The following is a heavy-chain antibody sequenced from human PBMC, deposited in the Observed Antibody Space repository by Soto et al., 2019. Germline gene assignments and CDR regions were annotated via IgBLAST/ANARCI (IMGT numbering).Heavy chain of an antibody. Sequence: ASVKVSCKASGYTFTSYAMHWVRQAPGQRLEWMGWINAGNGNTKYSQKFQGRVTITRDTSASTAYMELNSLRSEDTAVYYCARGLIQLDYYYYSGMDVWGQGTTVTVSS. J-gene: IGHJ6*02. D-gene: IGHD5-18*01. CDR3: ARGLIQLDYYYYSGMDV. V-gene: IGHV1-3*01. CDR2: INAGNGNT. CDR1: GYTFTSYA.